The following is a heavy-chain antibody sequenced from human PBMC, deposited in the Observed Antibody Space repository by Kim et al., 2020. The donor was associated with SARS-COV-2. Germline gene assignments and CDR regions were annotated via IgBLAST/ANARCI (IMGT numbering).Heavy chain of an antibody. Sequence: NPSLTSRVTISVDTAKTQFSLKLGSVTAADEGVYYCARVSDILTGSSFDYWGQGTLVTVSS. D-gene: IGHD3-9*01. J-gene: IGHJ4*02. V-gene: IGHV4-4*07. CDR3: ARVSDILTGSSFDY.